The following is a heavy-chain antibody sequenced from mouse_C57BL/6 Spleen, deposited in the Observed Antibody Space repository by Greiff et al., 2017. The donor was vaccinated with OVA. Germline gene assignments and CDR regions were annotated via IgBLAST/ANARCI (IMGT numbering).Heavy chain of an antibody. CDR1: GYAFSSSW. J-gene: IGHJ1*03. CDR2: IYPGDGDT. V-gene: IGHV1-82*01. Sequence: QLQQSGPELVKPGASVKISCKASGYAFSSSWMNWVKQRPGKGLEWIGRIYPGDGDTNYNGKFKGKATLTADKSSSTAYMQLSSRTSEDSAVYFCARWGFYWYFDVWGTGTTVTVSS. D-gene: IGHD3-1*01. CDR3: ARWGFYWYFDV.